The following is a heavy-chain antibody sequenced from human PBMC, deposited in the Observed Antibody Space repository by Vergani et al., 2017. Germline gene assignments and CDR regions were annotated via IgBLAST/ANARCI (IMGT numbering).Heavy chain of an antibody. D-gene: IGHD1-20*01. CDR1: GFIFSPSA. Sequence: EVQLLESGGDLVQPGGSLRLSCTASGFIFSPSAMSWVRQAPGKGLEWVSGISASGAPTYYADSVKGRVATSRDNSKNTLYLQMNSLRVEDTAVYYCASAYGRYDWFDYWGQRTLVTVSS. CDR3: ASAYGRYDWFDY. J-gene: IGHJ4*01. CDR2: ISASGAPT. V-gene: IGHV3-23*01.